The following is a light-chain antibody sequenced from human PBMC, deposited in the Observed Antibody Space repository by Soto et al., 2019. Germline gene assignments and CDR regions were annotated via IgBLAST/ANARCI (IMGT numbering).Light chain of an antibody. CDR1: QSISTY. Sequence: FVLTHSPATLSLSPGERTTLSCRTSQSISTYLAWYQQKPGQAPRLLIYDASNRATGIPARFSGSGSETDFTLTISNLEPEDFGVYYCQQRSNWPPYTFGQGTKLEIK. CDR3: QQRSNWPPYT. J-gene: IGKJ2*01. V-gene: IGKV3-11*01. CDR2: DAS.